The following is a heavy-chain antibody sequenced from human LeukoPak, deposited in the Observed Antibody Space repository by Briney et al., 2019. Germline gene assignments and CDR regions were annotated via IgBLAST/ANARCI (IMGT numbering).Heavy chain of an antibody. CDR1: GGPFSGYF. V-gene: IGHV4-34*01. J-gene: IGHJ4*02. CDR2: IHNSGTT. D-gene: IGHD3-10*01. CDR3: ARRYYYNLGSFPFDF. Sequence: SETLSLTCAVSGGPFSGYFWSWIRQSSGKGLEWIGEIHNSGTTNYNPSLNSRVTISEDTSKNQFYLNLSSVTAADTAVYYCARRYYYNLGSFPFDFWGQGTLVTVFS.